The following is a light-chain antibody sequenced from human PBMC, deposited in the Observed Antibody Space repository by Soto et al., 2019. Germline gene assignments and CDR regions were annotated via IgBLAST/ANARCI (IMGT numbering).Light chain of an antibody. J-gene: IGLJ1*01. Sequence: QSALTQPASVSGSPGQSITISCTGTSSDVGSYNLVSWYQQHPGKAPKVMIYEGSKRPSGVSNRFSGFKSGNTASLTISGLQAEDEADYYCCSYAGSSTPYVFGTGTKVTVL. CDR1: SSDVGSYNL. V-gene: IGLV2-23*01. CDR3: CSYAGSSTPYV. CDR2: EGS.